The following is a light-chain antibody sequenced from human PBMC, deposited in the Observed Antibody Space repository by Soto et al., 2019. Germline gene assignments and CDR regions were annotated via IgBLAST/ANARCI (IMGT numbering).Light chain of an antibody. J-gene: IGKJ1*01. V-gene: IGKV3-20*01. CDR1: QSVSSNY. CDR2: GAS. Sequence: ETVLTQSPGTLSLSPGERATLSCRASQSVSSNYLAWYQQKPGQAPRLLIYGASTRATGIPDRFSGSGSGTDFTLTISSLEPEDFTVYYCQQFGRSPPSWTFGQGTKGEIK. CDR3: QQFGRSPPSWT.